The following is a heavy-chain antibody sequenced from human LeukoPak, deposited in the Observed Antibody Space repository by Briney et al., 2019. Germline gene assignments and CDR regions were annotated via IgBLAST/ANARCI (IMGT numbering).Heavy chain of an antibody. CDR1: GFTFSSYS. CDR3: ARDDYGDFYFDY. Sequence: GGSPRLSCAASGFTFSSYSMNWVRQAPGKGLEWVSSISSSSSYIYYADSVKGRFTISRDNAKNSLYLQMNSLRAEDTAVYYCARDDYGDFYFDYWGQGTLVTVSS. CDR2: ISSSSSYI. J-gene: IGHJ4*02. V-gene: IGHV3-21*01. D-gene: IGHD4-17*01.